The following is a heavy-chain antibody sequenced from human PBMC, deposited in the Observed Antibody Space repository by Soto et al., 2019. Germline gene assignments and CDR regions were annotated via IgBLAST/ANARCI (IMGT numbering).Heavy chain of an antibody. Sequence: HVHLQESGPGQVRPSQTLSLSCSVSGGSISRGAYFWTWIRQFPGKGLEWIAYISYTGATYYNPSLKSRVTILADTSKNQVSMKLNSVTSADTAVYYCARGGPVSVSPAWQLLGYFDYWGQGTLVTVSS. D-gene: IGHD2-15*01. J-gene: IGHJ4*02. V-gene: IGHV4-31*03. CDR1: GGSISRGAYF. CDR2: ISYTGAT. CDR3: ARGGPVSVSPAWQLLGYFDY.